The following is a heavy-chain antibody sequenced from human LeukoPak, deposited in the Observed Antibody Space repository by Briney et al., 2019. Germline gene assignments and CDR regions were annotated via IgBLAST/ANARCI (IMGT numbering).Heavy chain of an antibody. CDR1: GGSISSYY. D-gene: IGHD3-3*01. V-gene: IGHV4-59*08. CDR2: IYYSGST. Sequence: PSETLSLTCTVSGGSISSYYWSWIRQPPGKGLEWIGYIYYSGSTNYNPSLKSRVTISVDTSKNQFSLKLSPVTAADTAVYYCARHNYDFWSGRTEYYFDYWGQGTLVTVSS. J-gene: IGHJ4*02. CDR3: ARHNYDFWSGRTEYYFDY.